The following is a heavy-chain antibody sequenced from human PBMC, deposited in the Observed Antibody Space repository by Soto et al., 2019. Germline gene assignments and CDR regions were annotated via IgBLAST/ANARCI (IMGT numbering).Heavy chain of an antibody. CDR3: VTAYTYGPDAFGI. V-gene: IGHV3-30-3*01. D-gene: IGHD4-17*01. CDR2: IFHDGSDE. Sequence: QVQLVESGGGVVQPGRSLRLSCAGSGFTFSSYAMHWVRQAPGKGLEWVAVIFHDGSDEYYADSVKGRLTVSRDNSKNARNPHLNCLTTEDTAGYSCVTAYTYGPDAFGIWGQGTMATVTT. CDR1: GFTFSSYA. J-gene: IGHJ3*02.